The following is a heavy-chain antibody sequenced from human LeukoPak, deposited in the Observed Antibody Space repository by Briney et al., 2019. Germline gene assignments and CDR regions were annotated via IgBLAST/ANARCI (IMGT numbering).Heavy chain of an antibody. CDR2: LSGSGGST. J-gene: IGHJ6*03. CDR3: AKGYYYYYYMDV. CDR1: GFTFSSYG. Sequence: GRSLRLSCAASGFTFSSYGMHWVRQAPGKGLEWVSALSGSGGSTYYADSVKGRFTISRDNSKNTLYLQMNSLRAEDTAVYYCAKGYYYYYYMDVWGKGTTVTVSS. V-gene: IGHV3-23*01.